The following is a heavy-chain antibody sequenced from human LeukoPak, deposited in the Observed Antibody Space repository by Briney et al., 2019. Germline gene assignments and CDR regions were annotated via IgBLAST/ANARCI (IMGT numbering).Heavy chain of an antibody. V-gene: IGHV4-34*01. CDR2: INHSGST. CDR3: ARVSVGHCSSTSCYFGRYYYYYGMDV. D-gene: IGHD2-2*01. CDR1: GGSFSGYY. Sequence: SETLSLTCAVYGGSFSGYYWSWIRQPPGKGLEWIGEINHSGSTNYNPSLKSRVTISVDTSKNQFSLKLSSVTAADTAVYYCARVSVGHCSSTSCYFGRYYYYYGMDVWGQGTTVTVS. J-gene: IGHJ6*02.